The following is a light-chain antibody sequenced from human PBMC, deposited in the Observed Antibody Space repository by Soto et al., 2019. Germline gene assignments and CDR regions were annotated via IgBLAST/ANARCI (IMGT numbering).Light chain of an antibody. CDR2: GQN. CDR1: SSNIGSNT. Sequence: QSVLTQPPSASGTPGQRVTISCSGSSSNIGSNTVNWYQHLPGTAPKLLIYGQNQRPSGVPDRFSGSKSATSASLAISGLQSEDEADYDCAVCDYSLDGRVFGGGTNSPS. V-gene: IGLV1-44*01. CDR3: AVCDYSLDGRV. J-gene: IGLJ2*01.